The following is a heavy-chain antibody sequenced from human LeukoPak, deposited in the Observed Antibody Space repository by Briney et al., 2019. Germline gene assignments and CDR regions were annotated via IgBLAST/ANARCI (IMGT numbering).Heavy chain of an antibody. CDR3: ARDGACSGGSCYSPYFDY. CDR1: GFTFSSYW. V-gene: IGHV3-7*03. CDR2: IKQDGSEK. J-gene: IGHJ4*02. D-gene: IGHD2-15*01. Sequence: GGSLRLSCAASGFTFSSYWVSWVRQAPGKGLEWVANIKQDGSEKYYVDSVKGRFTISRDNAKNSLYLQMNSLRAEDTAVYYCARDGACSGGSCYSPYFDYWGQGTLVTVSS.